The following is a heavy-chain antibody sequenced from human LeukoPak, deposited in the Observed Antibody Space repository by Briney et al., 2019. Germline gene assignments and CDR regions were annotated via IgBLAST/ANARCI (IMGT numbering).Heavy chain of an antibody. CDR2: FDPEDGET. J-gene: IGHJ4*02. V-gene: IGHV1-24*01. CDR1: GYTLTDLS. Sequence: GASVKVSCKVSGYTLTDLSMHWVRQAPAKGLEWMGGFDPEDGETIYAQKFQGRVTMTTDTSTSTAYMDLRSLRSDDTAVYYCARDRHRRHYYDSSLHPPLDYWGQGTLVTVSS. D-gene: IGHD3-22*01. CDR3: ARDRHRRHYYDSSLHPPLDY.